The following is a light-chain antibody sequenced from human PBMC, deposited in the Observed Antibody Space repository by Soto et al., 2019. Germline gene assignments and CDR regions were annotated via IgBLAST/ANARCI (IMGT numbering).Light chain of an antibody. CDR1: QSVSSN. V-gene: IGKV3-15*01. CDR2: SAF. Sequence: ERVMTQSPATLSVSPGERVTLSCRASQSVSSNLAWYQQKPGQAPRLLIYSAFFRATGIPARFSGSGSGTEFTLTISSLQSEDVEFYFCKQYNNGPFTFGQGTKVDIK. CDR3: KQYNNGPFT. J-gene: IGKJ3*01.